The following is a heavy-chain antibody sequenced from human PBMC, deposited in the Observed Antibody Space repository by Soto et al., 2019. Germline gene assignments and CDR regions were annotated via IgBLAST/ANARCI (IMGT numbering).Heavy chain of an antibody. Sequence: ETLSLTCTVSGGSISSYYWSWIRQPPGKGLEWIGYIYYSGSTNYNPSLKSRVTISVDTSKNQFSLKLSSVTAADTAVYYCARSFGSDFAYWGQGTLVTVSS. D-gene: IGHD6-25*01. CDR1: GGSISSYY. CDR2: IYYSGST. CDR3: ARSFGSDFAY. V-gene: IGHV4-59*01. J-gene: IGHJ4*02.